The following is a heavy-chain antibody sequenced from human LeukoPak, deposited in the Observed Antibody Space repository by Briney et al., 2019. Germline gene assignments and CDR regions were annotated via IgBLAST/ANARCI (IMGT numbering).Heavy chain of an antibody. CDR2: ISGSGGST. D-gene: IGHD2-2*02. J-gene: IGHJ4*02. Sequence: LGGSLRLSCAASGFTFSSYAMSWVRQAPGKGLEWVSAISGSGGSTYYADSVKGRFTISRGNSKNTLYLQMSSLRAEDTAVYYCAKGPLSYYCSSTSCYTNYWGQGTLVTVSS. CDR3: AKGPLSYYCSSTSCYTNY. V-gene: IGHV3-23*01. CDR1: GFTFSSYA.